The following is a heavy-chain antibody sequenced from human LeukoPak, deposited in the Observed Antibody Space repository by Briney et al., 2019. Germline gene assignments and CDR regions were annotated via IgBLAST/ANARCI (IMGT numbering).Heavy chain of an antibody. Sequence: ASVKVSCKASGGTFSSYAISWVRQAPGQGLEWMGGIIPIFGTANYAQKFQGRVTITTDESTSTAYMELSSLRSEDTAVYYCARAKGDIVVVPAAMDTTYYYYYCMDVWGKGTTVTVSS. J-gene: IGHJ6*03. CDR2: IIPIFGTA. CDR3: ARAKGDIVVVPAAMDTTYYYYYCMDV. V-gene: IGHV1-69*05. D-gene: IGHD2-2*01. CDR1: GGTFSSYA.